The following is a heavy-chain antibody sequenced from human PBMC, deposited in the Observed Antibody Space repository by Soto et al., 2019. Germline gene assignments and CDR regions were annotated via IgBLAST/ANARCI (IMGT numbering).Heavy chain of an antibody. J-gene: IGHJ4*02. CDR1: GFTFSSYA. D-gene: IGHD3-3*01. CDR3: ARASALGILRFLEWFPY. Sequence: GGSLRLSCAASGFTFSSYAMSWVRQAPGEGLEWVSAISGSGADTYYADSVRGRFTISRDNSNKTVYLQMNSLRADDTAVYYCARASALGILRFLEWFPYWGQGTLVTVSS. CDR2: ISGSGADT. V-gene: IGHV3-23*01.